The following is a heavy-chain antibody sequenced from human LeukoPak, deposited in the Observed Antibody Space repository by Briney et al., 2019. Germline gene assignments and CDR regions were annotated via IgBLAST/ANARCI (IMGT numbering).Heavy chain of an antibody. Sequence: KTSETLSLTCTVSGGSISSSSYYWGWIRQPPGKGLEWIGSIYYSGSTYYNPSLKSRVTISVDTSKNQFSLKLSSVTAADTAVYYCARSKPWHTHYYGSGSYYWGVFDYWGQGTLVTVSS. CDR1: GGSISSSSYY. J-gene: IGHJ4*02. CDR3: ARSKPWHTHYYGSGSYYWGVFDY. V-gene: IGHV4-39*07. CDR2: IYYSGST. D-gene: IGHD3-10*01.